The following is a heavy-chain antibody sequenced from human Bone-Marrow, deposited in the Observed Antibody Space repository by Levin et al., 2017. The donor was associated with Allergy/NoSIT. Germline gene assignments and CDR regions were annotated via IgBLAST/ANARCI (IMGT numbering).Heavy chain of an antibody. Sequence: GGSLRLSCAASGFTFSTYGMHWVRQAPGKGLEWVSIISYDGSNKYYADSVKGRFTISRDNSKNTLYLQMDSLRAEDTAVYYCAKDEWELLMYFSPYYYYYGMDVWGQGTPVIVYS. CDR1: GFTFSTYG. D-gene: IGHD1-26*01. CDR3: AKDEWELLMYFSPYYYYYGMDV. V-gene: IGHV3-30*18. J-gene: IGHJ6*02. CDR2: ISYDGSNK.